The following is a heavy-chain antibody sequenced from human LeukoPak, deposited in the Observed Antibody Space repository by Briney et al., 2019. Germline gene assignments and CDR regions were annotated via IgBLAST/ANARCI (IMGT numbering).Heavy chain of an antibody. CDR2: IYHSGST. D-gene: IGHD6-13*01. CDR1: GGSISSGGYS. V-gene: IGHV4-30-2*01. Sequence: SETLSLTCAVSGGSISSGGYSWSWIRQPPGKGLEWIGYIYHSGSTYYNPSLKSRVTISVDRSKNQFSLKLSSVTAADTAVYYCARGGVAAAGMAYWGQGTLVTVSS. J-gene: IGHJ4*02. CDR3: ARGGVAAAGMAY.